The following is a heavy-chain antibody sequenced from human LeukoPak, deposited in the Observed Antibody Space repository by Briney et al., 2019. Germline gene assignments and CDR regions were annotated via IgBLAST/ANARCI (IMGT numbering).Heavy chain of an antibody. CDR2: IFYSGST. J-gene: IGHJ4*02. Sequence: SETLSLTCTVSGGSISSYYWSWIRQPPGKGLEWIGYIFYSGSTKYNPSLKNRATISVDTSKNQFSLRLSSVTAADTAVYYCARGGVVGSGSYYFDYWGQGTLVTVSS. CDR1: GGSISSYY. V-gene: IGHV4-59*01. D-gene: IGHD1-26*01. CDR3: ARGGVVGSGSYYFDY.